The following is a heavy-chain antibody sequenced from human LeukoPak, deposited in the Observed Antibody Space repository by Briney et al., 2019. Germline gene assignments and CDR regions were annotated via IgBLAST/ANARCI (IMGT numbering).Heavy chain of an antibody. D-gene: IGHD3-3*01. CDR3: AKDRIPDGFYSLDH. Sequence: GGSLRLSCTASGFAFSTYAMNWVRQAPGKGLEWVSVIFESGAGINYADSVKGRFTISRDNSKNTLYLQMNTLRAEDTAIYYCAKDRIPDGFYSLDHWGQGALVTVSS. J-gene: IGHJ4*02. CDR1: GFAFSTYA. V-gene: IGHV3-23*01. CDR2: IFESGAGI.